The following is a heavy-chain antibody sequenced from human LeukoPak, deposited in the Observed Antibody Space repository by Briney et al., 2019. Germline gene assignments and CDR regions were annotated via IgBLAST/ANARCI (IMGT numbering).Heavy chain of an antibody. Sequence: GGSLRLSCAVSGFTVSSNYMNWVRRAPGKGLEGVSIIYSGGSTYYTDSLKGRLTISRDNSKTTLYLQMNSLRAEDTAVYYCARVRRYYGSGSSIDYWGQGTLVTVSS. CDR2: IYSGGST. CDR1: GFTVSSNY. J-gene: IGHJ4*02. D-gene: IGHD3-10*01. CDR3: ARVRRYYGSGSSIDY. V-gene: IGHV3-53*01.